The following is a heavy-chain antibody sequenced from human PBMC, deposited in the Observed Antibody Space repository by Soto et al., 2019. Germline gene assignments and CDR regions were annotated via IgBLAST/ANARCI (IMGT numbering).Heavy chain of an antibody. CDR3: ARTPHI. V-gene: IGHV4-59*01. J-gene: IGHJ4*02. CDR1: GGSINSYY. D-gene: IGHD2-15*01. CDR2: VYSNGTT. Sequence: SETLSLTCAVSGGSINSYYWSWIRRPPGKALEWIGFVYSNGTTSYNRSLKSRVTLSVDTSNYQFSLNLRSVTAADTAVYYCARTPHIWGQGTLVTVSS.